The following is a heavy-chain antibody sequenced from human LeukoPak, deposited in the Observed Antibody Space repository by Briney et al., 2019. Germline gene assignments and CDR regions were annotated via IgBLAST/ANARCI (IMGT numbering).Heavy chain of an antibody. D-gene: IGHD3-22*01. CDR3: AKVGPYDSSVWGLSYYFDY. CDR1: GFTFSSYA. V-gene: IGHV3-23*01. J-gene: IGHJ4*02. CDR2: ISGSGGST. Sequence: PGGSLRLSCAASGFTFSSYAMSWVRQAPGKGLEWVSAISGSGGSTYYADSVKGRFTISRDNSKNTLHLQMNSLRAEDTAVYYCAKVGPYDSSVWGLSYYFDYWGQGTLVTVSS.